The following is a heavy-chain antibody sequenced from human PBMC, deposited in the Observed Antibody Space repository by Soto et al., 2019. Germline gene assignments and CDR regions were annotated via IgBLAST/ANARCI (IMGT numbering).Heavy chain of an antibody. CDR2: SYHGGST. D-gene: IGHD6-6*01. V-gene: IGHV4-39*01. Sequence: LSLTCTVSGASITSLYYYWGWIRQPPGKGLEWIGSSYHGGSTYYAPSLMSRVAMSVDTSKNQFSLKLNSVTAADTAVYYCARRGWGSSSFFDYWGQGTLVTVSS. CDR1: GASITSLYYY. J-gene: IGHJ4*02. CDR3: ARRGWGSSSFFDY.